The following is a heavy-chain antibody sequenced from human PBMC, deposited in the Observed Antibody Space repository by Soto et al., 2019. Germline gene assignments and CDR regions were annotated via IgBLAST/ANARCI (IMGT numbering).Heavy chain of an antibody. D-gene: IGHD4-4*01. CDR3: ARHKIRGKVTTHFDY. CDR2: IYYSGST. J-gene: IGHJ4*02. CDR1: GGSISSGGYY. V-gene: IGHV4-31*03. Sequence: PSETLSLTCTVSGGSISSGGYYWSWIRQHPGKGLEWIGYIYYSGSTYYNPSLKSRVTISVDTSKNQFSLNLRSVTAADTAVYYCARHKIRGKVTTHFDYWGQGTQVTVSS.